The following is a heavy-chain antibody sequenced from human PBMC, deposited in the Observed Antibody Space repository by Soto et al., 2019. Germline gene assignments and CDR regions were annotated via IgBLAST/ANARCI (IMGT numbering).Heavy chain of an antibody. D-gene: IGHD2-15*01. Sequence: QLQLQESGPGLVKPSETLSLTCTVSGGSISSSSYYWGWIRQPPGKGLEWIGSIYYSGSTYYNPSIKGRVTISVDNSKNKFSLKLSSVTAADTAVYYCARHTPAISISDHWGQGTLVTVSS. V-gene: IGHV4-39*01. CDR2: IYYSGST. CDR3: ARHTPAISISDH. J-gene: IGHJ4*02. CDR1: GGSISSSSYY.